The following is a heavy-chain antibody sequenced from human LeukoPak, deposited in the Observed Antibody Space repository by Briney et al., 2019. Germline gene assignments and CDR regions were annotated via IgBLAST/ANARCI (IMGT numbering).Heavy chain of an antibody. CDR2: IRYDGSNK. J-gene: IGHJ4*02. Sequence: SGGSLRLSCAASGFTFSSYAMHWVRQAPGKGLEWVAFIRYDGSNKYYADSVKGRFTISRDNSKNTLYLQMNSLRAEDTAVYYCARGDDIVVVPAAHADYWGQGTLVTVSS. V-gene: IGHV3-30*02. D-gene: IGHD2-2*01. CDR1: GFTFSSYA. CDR3: ARGDDIVVVPAAHADY.